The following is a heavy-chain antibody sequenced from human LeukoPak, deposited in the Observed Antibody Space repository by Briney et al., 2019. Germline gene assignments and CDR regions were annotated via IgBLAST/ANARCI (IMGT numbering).Heavy chain of an antibody. D-gene: IGHD5-24*01. CDR3: ARADRDRYTFPFAY. V-gene: IGHV4-59*01. CDR1: GGSLRSYY. J-gene: IGHJ4*03. Sequence: SETLSLTCTVSGGSLRSYYWSWIRQSPGKGLEWRGFIYYTGTTYYSPSLKSRVTITLDTSKNQFALNLTSVTTADTAVYYCARADRDRYTFPFAYWGHGSLVTVSS. CDR2: IYYTGTT.